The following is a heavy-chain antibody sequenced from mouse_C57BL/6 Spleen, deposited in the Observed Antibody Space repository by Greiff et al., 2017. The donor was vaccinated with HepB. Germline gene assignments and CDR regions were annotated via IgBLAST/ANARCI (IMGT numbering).Heavy chain of an antibody. CDR1: GYTFTDYE. CDR2: IDPETGGT. Sequence: QVQLQQSGAELVRPGASVTLSCKASGYTFTDYEMHWVKQTPVHGLEWIGAIDPETGGTAYNQKFKGKAILTADKSSSTAYMELRSLTSEDSAVYYCTRWGYYFDYGGQGTTLTVSS. V-gene: IGHV1-15*01. J-gene: IGHJ2*01. CDR3: TRWGYYFDY.